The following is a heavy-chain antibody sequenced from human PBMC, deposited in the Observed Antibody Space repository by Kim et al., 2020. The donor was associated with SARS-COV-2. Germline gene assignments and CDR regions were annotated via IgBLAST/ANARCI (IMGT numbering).Heavy chain of an antibody. D-gene: IGHD5-18*01. J-gene: IGHJ4*02. CDR3: ASDLYSYGYDY. CDR2: T. Sequence: TNYNPSLKSRVTISVDTSKNQFSLKLSSVTAADTAVYYCASDLYSYGYDYWGQGTLVTVSS. V-gene: IGHV4-34*01.